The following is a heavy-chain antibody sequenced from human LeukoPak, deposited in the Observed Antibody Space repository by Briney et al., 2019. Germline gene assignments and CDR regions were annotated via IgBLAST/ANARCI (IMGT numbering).Heavy chain of an antibody. Sequence: GGSLRLSCAASGFTFSNYAMTWVRQAPGKGLEWVSTISGGGGYTFYADSVKGQFTISRDNSKTTLSLQLDSLRAEDTAVYYCAKRTPNYSPPRDFDYWGQGTLVTVSS. J-gene: IGHJ4*02. D-gene: IGHD1-7*01. CDR2: ISGGGGYT. CDR3: AKRTPNYSPPRDFDY. V-gene: IGHV3-23*01. CDR1: GFTFSNYA.